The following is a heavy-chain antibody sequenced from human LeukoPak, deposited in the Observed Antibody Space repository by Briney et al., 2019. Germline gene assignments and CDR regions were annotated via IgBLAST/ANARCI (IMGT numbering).Heavy chain of an antibody. D-gene: IGHD6-13*01. CDR1: GYTFTGYY. J-gene: IGHJ4*02. Sequence: ASVLVSCKASGYTFTGYYMHWVRHAPGQGLEWMGWINPNSGGTNYAQKFQGRVTMTRDTPISTAYKELSRLRSDDTAVYYCARVDRSSSWSCFDYWGQGTLVTVSS. V-gene: IGHV1-2*02. CDR2: INPNSGGT. CDR3: ARVDRSSSWSCFDY.